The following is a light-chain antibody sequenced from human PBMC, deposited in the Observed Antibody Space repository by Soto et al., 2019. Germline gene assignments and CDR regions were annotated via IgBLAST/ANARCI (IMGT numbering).Light chain of an antibody. Sequence: QSALTQPASVSGSPGQSITISCTGTNSDIGGYNYVSWYQQHPDKAPKLMIYDVSNRPSGVSYRFSGSKSGNTASLTISGLQAEDEAAYYCSSYTSRSTLGVFGGGTKLTVL. CDR3: SSYTSRSTLGV. V-gene: IGLV2-14*03. CDR2: DVS. CDR1: NSDIGGYNY. J-gene: IGLJ2*01.